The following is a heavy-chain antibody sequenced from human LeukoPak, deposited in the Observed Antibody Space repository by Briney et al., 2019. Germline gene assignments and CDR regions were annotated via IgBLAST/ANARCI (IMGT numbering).Heavy chain of an antibody. J-gene: IGHJ6*02. CDR3: ARGVGRWLQPGAYYYGMDV. V-gene: IGHV4-59*01. CDR1: GGSISSYY. D-gene: IGHD5-24*01. CDR2: IYYSGST. Sequence: SETLSLTCTVSGGSISSYYWSWIRQPPGRGLEWIGYIYYSGSTNYNPSLKSRVTISVDTSKNQFSLKLSSVTAADTAVYYCARGVGRWLQPGAYYYGMDVWGQGTTVTVSS.